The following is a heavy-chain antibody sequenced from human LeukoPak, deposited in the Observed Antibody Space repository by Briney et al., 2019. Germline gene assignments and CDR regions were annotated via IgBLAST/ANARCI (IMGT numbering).Heavy chain of an antibody. J-gene: IGHJ5*02. Sequence: GGSLRLSCAASGFTFSSYSMNWVRQAPGKGLEWVSGISSSGDSTYYADSVKGRFTISRDNSKNTLYLQMNSLRAEDTAVYYCARDMVMTTVTTGPWFDPWGQGTLVTVSS. D-gene: IGHD4-17*01. CDR1: GFTFSSYS. CDR2: ISSSGDST. V-gene: IGHV3-23*01. CDR3: ARDMVMTTVTTGPWFDP.